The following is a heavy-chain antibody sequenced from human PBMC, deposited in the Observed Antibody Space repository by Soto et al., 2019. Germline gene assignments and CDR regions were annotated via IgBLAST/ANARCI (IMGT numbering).Heavy chain of an antibody. CDR1: GGSFSGYY. D-gene: IGHD3-22*01. CDR3: ARGPITTTPRCDP. CDR2: INHSGST. J-gene: IGHJ5*02. Sequence: SETLSLTCAVYGGSFSGYYWSWIRRPPGKGLEWIGEINHSGSTNYNPSLKGRVTISIVTSKNEFSLKLSSVTAADAAVYYCARGPITTTPRCDPWGQRTLVTGSS. V-gene: IGHV4-34*01.